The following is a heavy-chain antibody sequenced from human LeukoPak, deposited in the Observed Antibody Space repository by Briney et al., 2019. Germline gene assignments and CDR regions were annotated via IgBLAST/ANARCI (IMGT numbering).Heavy chain of an antibody. J-gene: IGHJ4*02. V-gene: IGHV3-21*01. CDR2: ISSSSSYI. Sequence: GGSLRLSCAASGFTFSSHSMNWVRQAPGKGLEWVSSISSSSSYIYYADSVKGRFTISRDNAKNSLYLQMNSLRAEDTAVYYCARGPRGSSSITYFDYWGQGTLVTVSS. CDR1: GFTFSSHS. D-gene: IGHD6-6*01. CDR3: ARGPRGSSSITYFDY.